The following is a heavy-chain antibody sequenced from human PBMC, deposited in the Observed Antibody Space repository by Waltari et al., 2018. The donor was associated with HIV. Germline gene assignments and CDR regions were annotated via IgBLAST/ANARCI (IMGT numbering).Heavy chain of an antibody. CDR2: IYYSGST. D-gene: IGHD3-10*01. V-gene: IGHV4-39*01. Sequence: QLQLQESGPGLVKPSETLSLTCTVSGCSISSSSYYWGWIRQPPGKGLEWIGSIYYSGSTYYNPSLKSRVTISVDTSKNQFSLKLSSVTAADTAVYYCARHSSRVRQGAFDIWGQGTMVTVSS. J-gene: IGHJ3*02. CDR1: GCSISSSSYY. CDR3: ARHSSRVRQGAFDI.